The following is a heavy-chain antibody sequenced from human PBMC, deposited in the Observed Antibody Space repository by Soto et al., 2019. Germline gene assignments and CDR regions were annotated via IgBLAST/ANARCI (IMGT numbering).Heavy chain of an antibody. Sequence: QVQLVQSGAEVKKPGASVKVSCQASGYTFTAYYVHWVRQAPGQGLEWVGWINTNTGYTENAQKFQGWVTMTRDASINTAYMELSRVTSNDTAVYYCAKAQRAYDFWCGPVDYWGQGTLVTVSS. J-gene: IGHJ4*02. D-gene: IGHD3-3*01. CDR1: GYTFTAYY. CDR3: AKAQRAYDFWCGPVDY. CDR2: INTNTGYT. V-gene: IGHV1-2*04.